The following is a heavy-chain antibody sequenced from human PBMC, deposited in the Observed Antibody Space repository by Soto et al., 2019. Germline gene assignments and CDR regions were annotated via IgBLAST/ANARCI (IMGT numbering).Heavy chain of an antibody. D-gene: IGHD1-1*01. CDR3: ARLRNHYFLDV. Sequence: QVQLQESGPGLVKPSETLSLTCSVSGGSLTGLYWTWVRQPPGRGLEWIAWIYSSGTTNYNPALTSRVPMSVDTSKNQFPPKSTSVTAADTDMYFWARLRNHYFLDVWGRGTPVTVSS. J-gene: IGHJ6*03. CDR1: GGSLTGLY. CDR2: IYSSGTT. V-gene: IGHV4-59*08.